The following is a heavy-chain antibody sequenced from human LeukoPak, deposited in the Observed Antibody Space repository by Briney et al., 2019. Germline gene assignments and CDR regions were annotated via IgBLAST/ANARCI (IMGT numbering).Heavy chain of an antibody. CDR3: NLWFGENDAFDI. Sequence: GASVKVSCKASGYTFTSYYMHWVRQAPGQGLEWMGIINPSGGSTSYAQKFQGRVTVTRDTSTSTVYMELSSLRSEDTAVYYCNLWFGENDAFDIWGQGTMVTVSS. D-gene: IGHD3-10*01. CDR2: INPSGGST. CDR1: GYTFTSYY. V-gene: IGHV1-46*01. J-gene: IGHJ3*02.